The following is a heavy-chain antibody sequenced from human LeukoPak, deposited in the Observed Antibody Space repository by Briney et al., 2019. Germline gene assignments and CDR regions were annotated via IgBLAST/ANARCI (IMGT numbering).Heavy chain of an antibody. CDR3: AKEGSSTWGFDS. J-gene: IGHJ4*02. V-gene: IGHV3-9*03. CDR2: ISWNSGSI. CDR1: GVTFDDYA. D-gene: IGHD6-13*01. Sequence: PGGSLRHSCAASGVTFDDYAMHWVRHAPAKGLGWVSTISWNSGSIGYAESVKGRFTISRDNAKNSLYLQMNSLGAEGMALYYCAKEGSSTWGFDSWGQGTLVTVSS.